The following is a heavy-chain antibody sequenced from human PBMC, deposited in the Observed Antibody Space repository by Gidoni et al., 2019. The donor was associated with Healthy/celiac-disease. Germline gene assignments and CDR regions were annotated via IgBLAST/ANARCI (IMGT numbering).Heavy chain of an antibody. Sequence: QVQLVESGGGVVQPGRSLRLSCAASGFTFSRYGMHWVRQAPGKGLEWVAVISYNGSNKYYADSVKGRFTISRDNSKNTLYLQMNSLRAEDTAVYYCAKMLERAPELFDYWGKGTLVTVSS. J-gene: IGHJ4*02. D-gene: IGHD1-1*01. V-gene: IGHV3-30*18. CDR3: AKMLERAPELFDY. CDR2: ISYNGSNK. CDR1: GFTFSRYG.